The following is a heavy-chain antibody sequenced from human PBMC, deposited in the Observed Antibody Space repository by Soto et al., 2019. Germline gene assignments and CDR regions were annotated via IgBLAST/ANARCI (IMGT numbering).Heavy chain of an antibody. CDR1: GYTFTSYC. D-gene: IGHD3-9*01. J-gene: IGHJ5*02. Sequence: ASVKVSCKASGYTFTSYCISWVRQAPGQGLEWMGWISAYSGNTNYAQKLQGRVTMTTDTSTSTAYMELRSLRSDDTAVYYCARVSYDILAGYSNWFDPWGQGTLVTVSS. CDR2: ISAYSGNT. CDR3: ARVSYDILAGYSNWFDP. V-gene: IGHV1-18*01.